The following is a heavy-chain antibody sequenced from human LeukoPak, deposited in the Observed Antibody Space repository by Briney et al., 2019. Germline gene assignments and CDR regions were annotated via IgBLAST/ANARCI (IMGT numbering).Heavy chain of an antibody. Sequence: GGSLRLSCAASGFTFSNYGVHWVRQAQGKGLEGLAVISYDGSNKYYADSVKGRFTISRDNSKNTLYLQMNSLRAEDTAVYYCARDRVLWPWGSGSGYWGQGTLVTVSS. V-gene: IGHV3-30*03. CDR1: GFTFSNYG. CDR2: ISYDGSNK. CDR3: ARDRVLWPWGSGSGY. J-gene: IGHJ4*02. D-gene: IGHD3-3*01.